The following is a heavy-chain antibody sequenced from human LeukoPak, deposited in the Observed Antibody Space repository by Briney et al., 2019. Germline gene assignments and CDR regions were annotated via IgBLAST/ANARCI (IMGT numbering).Heavy chain of an antibody. Sequence: GGSLRLSCAASGFSFSDYGMHWVRQAPGKGLEWVSSISSSSSYIYYADSVKGRFTISRDNAKNSLYLQMNSLRAEDTAVYYCAKLIYYDSSGYWPDDAFDIWGQGTMVTVSS. CDR3: AKLIYYDSSGYWPDDAFDI. CDR1: GFSFSDYG. D-gene: IGHD3-22*01. V-gene: IGHV3-21*01. CDR2: ISSSSSYI. J-gene: IGHJ3*02.